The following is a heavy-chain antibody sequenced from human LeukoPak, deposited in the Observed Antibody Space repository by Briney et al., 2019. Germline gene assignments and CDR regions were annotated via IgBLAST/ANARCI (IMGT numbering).Heavy chain of an antibody. CDR1: GGSISSSSYY. V-gene: IGHV4-39*07. CDR2: IYYSGST. D-gene: IGHD4-17*01. Sequence: SETLSLTCTVSGGSISSSSYYWGWIRQPPGKGLEWLGSIYYSGSTYYNPSLKSRVTISVDTSKNQFSLKLSSVTAADTAVYYCARVRGDDYGDYKLGWYFDLWGRGTLVTVSS. CDR3: ARVRGDDYGDYKLGWYFDL. J-gene: IGHJ2*01.